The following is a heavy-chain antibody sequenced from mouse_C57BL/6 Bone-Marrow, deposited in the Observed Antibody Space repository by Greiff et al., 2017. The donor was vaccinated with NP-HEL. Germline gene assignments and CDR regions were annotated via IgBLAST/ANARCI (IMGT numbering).Heavy chain of an antibody. CDR2: IDPENGDT. CDR1: GFNIKDDY. CDR3: TPTRDYFDD. J-gene: IGHJ2*01. V-gene: IGHV14-4*01. Sequence: EVQLQQSGAELVRPGASVKLSCTASGFNIKDDYMHWVKQRPEQGLEWIGWIDPENGDTEYASKFQGKATITADTSSNTAYLQLSSLTSEDTAVYYCTPTRDYFDDWGQGTTLTVSS.